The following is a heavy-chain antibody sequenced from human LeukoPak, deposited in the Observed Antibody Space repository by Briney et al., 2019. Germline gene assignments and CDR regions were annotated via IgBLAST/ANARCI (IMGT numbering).Heavy chain of an antibody. V-gene: IGHV3-7*01. CDR1: GFAFSSYW. CDR3: ASSRYGSGSYLLLD. Sequence: GGSLRLSCAASGFAFSSYWMSWVRQAPGKGPEWVAVIKQDGSEKFYLDSVKGRFTISRDNAKNSLYLQMNSLRAEDTAVYYCASSRYGSGSYLLLDWGQGTLVTASS. D-gene: IGHD3-10*01. CDR2: IKQDGSEK. J-gene: IGHJ4*02.